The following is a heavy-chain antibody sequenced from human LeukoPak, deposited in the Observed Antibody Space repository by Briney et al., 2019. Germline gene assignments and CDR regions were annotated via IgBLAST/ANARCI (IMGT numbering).Heavy chain of an antibody. V-gene: IGHV1-69*05. CDR1: GGTFTSYA. Sequence: SVKVSCKASGGTFTSYAISWVRQAPGQGLEWMGRIIPIFGTANYAQKFQGRVTITTDEPTSTAYIELSSLRSEDTAVYYCARDGIAARTDPFDYWGQGTLVTVSS. CDR3: ARDGIAARTDPFDY. J-gene: IGHJ4*02. CDR2: IIPIFGTA. D-gene: IGHD6-6*01.